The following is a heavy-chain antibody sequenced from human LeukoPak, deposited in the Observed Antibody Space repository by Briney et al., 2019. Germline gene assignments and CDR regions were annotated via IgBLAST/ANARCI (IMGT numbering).Heavy chain of an antibody. CDR2: IYYNGKT. V-gene: IGHV4-59*08. CDR3: ARGGWSVDY. J-gene: IGHJ4*02. D-gene: IGHD6-19*01. CDR1: GGSMSSYY. Sequence: SETLSLTCTVSGGSMSSYYWSWIRQPPGKGLEWIGYIYYNGKTIYSPSLNSRVTISVDTSRNQFSLKLNSVTAADTAVYYCARGGWSVDYWGQGTLVTVSS.